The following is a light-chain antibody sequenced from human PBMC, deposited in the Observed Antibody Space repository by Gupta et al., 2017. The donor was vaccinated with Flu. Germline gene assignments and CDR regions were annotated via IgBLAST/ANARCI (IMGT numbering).Light chain of an antibody. CDR1: HDIMSS. CDR2: GTS. V-gene: IGKV1-27*01. J-gene: IGKJ1*01. CDR3: QKYDGAPWT. Sequence: IQMTKPPSSLSAAVGDRVPITCRSSHDIMSSVAWYQQKPAKVPKILIYGTSTLRPGGPSRFSGSGSGTDFTLTITSLKPEDVATYYCQKYDGAPWTFGQGTKVELK.